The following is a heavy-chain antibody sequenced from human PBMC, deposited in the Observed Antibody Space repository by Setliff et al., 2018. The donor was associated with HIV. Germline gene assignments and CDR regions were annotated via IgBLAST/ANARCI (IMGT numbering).Heavy chain of an antibody. J-gene: IGHJ1*01. CDR3: ASRYSSLGHFQH. V-gene: IGHV4-34*01. CDR2: INHSGST. D-gene: IGHD6-13*01. CDR1: GGSFSAYY. Sequence: SETLSLTCAVYGGSFSAYYWSWIRQPPGKGLEWIGEINHSGSTYSDSTNYNPSLKSRVTISLDTPKNQFSLKLRSVTAADAAVYYCASRYSSLGHFQHWGQGTLVTVSS.